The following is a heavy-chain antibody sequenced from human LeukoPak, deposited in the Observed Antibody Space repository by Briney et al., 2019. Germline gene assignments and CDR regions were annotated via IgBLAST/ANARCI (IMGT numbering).Heavy chain of an antibody. D-gene: IGHD2-15*01. CDR2: VHASGST. V-gene: IGHV4-4*07. CDR1: RGSVSSYF. CDR3: ARDADSESGVFGR. Sequence: PSETLSLTCNVSRGSVSSYFWSWIRQPAGKGLEWIGRVHASGSTNYSPSLRSRVTISLDKSNNDFSLKLTSVTAADTAVYHRARDADSESGVFGRWGRGIPVIVSS. J-gene: IGHJ2*01.